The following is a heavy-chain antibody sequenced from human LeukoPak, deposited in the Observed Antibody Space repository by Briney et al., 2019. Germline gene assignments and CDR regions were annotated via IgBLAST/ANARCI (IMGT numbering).Heavy chain of an antibody. CDR3: TTSGRGSGYYYVFDY. Sequence: GGSLRLSCAASGFTFSNAWMSWVRQAPGKGLEWVGRIKNKTDGGTTDYAAPVKGRFTTSRDDSKNTLYLQMNSLKTEDTAVYYCTTSGRGSGYYYVFDYWGQGTLVTVSS. D-gene: IGHD3-22*01. V-gene: IGHV3-15*01. CDR2: IKNKTDGGTT. CDR1: GFTFSNAW. J-gene: IGHJ4*02.